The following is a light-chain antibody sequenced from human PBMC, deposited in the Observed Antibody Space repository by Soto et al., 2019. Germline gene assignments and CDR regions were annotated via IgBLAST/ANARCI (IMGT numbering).Light chain of an antibody. CDR2: EVS. CDR1: SSDVGVYNY. V-gene: IGLV2-14*01. Sequence: QSALTQPASVSGSPGQSITISCTGTSSDVGVYNYVSWYQQHPGKAPKLMIYEVSNRPSGVSNRFSGSKSGNTASLTISGLQAEDEADYYCSSYTSRNTLDYVFGTGTKVTVL. CDR3: SSYTSRNTLDYV. J-gene: IGLJ1*01.